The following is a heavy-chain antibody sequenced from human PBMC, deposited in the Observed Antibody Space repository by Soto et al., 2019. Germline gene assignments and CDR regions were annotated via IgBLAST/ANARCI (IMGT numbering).Heavy chain of an antibody. CDR2: IYYSGST. V-gene: IGHV4-59*08. Sequence: QVQLQESGPGLVKPSETLSLTCTVSGGSISSYYWSWIRQPPGKGLEWIGYIYYSGSTNYNPSLKRRVTISVDTSKNQFSLKLSSVTAADPAVYYCARHHDSWGQGTLVTVSS. CDR3: ARHHDS. J-gene: IGHJ4*02. CDR1: GGSISSYY.